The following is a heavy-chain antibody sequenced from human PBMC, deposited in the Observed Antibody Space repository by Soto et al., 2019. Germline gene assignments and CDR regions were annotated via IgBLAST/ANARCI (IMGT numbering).Heavy chain of an antibody. J-gene: IGHJ3*02. Sequence: SETLSLTCTVSGGTVSSHYWSWIRQSAGKGLEWIGRLYSSGSTNYNPSLRSRVTMSVGTSRNQISLTLTSVTAADSAMYYCARAGSGYDSSGFYLDDAFDIWGQGTMVTF. CDR1: GGTVSSHY. D-gene: IGHD3-22*01. CDR2: LYSSGST. V-gene: IGHV4-4*07. CDR3: ARAGSGYDSSGFYLDDAFDI.